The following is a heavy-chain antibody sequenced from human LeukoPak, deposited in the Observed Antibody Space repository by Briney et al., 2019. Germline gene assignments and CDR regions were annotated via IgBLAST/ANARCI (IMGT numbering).Heavy chain of an antibody. CDR1: GFTFSSYE. CDR3: ASAGYSYADY. J-gene: IGHJ4*02. V-gene: IGHV3-48*03. D-gene: IGHD5-18*01. CDR2: ISSSGSTI. Sequence: GGSLRFSCAASGFTFSSYEMNWVRQAPGKGLEWVSYISSSGSTIYYADSVKGRFTISRDNAKNSLYLQMNSLRAEDTAVYYCASAGYSYADYWGQGTLVTVSS.